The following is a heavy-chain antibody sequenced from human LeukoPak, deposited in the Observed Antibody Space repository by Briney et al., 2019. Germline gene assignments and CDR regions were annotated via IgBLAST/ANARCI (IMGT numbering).Heavy chain of an antibody. CDR2: ISGSGGST. Sequence: PGGSLRLSCEGSAFIFSGHWMNWVRQTPGEGLEWVSAISGSGGSTYYADSVKGRFTISRDNSKNTLYLQMNSLRAEDTAVYYCAKDYSSSSSPFDYWGQGTLVTVSS. CDR3: AKDYSSSSSPFDY. V-gene: IGHV3-23*01. CDR1: AFIFSGHW. J-gene: IGHJ4*02. D-gene: IGHD6-6*01.